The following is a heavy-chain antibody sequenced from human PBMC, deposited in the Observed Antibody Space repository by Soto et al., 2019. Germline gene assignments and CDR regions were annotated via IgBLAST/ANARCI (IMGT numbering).Heavy chain of an antibody. CDR1: GFTFSSYG. CDR2: ISYDGSNK. Sequence: PGGSLRLSCAASGFTFSSYGMHWVRQAPGKGLEWVAVISYDGSNKYYADSVKGRFTISRDNSKNTLYLQMNSLRAEDTAVYYCAKWTGYSSIAARPEYRIDHDYWGQGTLVTVSS. J-gene: IGHJ4*02. D-gene: IGHD6-6*01. V-gene: IGHV3-30*18. CDR3: AKWTGYSSIAARPEYRIDHDY.